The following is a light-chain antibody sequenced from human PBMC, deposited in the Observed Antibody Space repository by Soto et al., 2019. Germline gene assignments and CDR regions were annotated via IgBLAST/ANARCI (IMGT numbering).Light chain of an antibody. Sequence: DITFTQSPSFLSASVGDRVTITCRASQGISSYLAWYQQKPGKAPNLLIHTASTLQSGVPSRFSGSGSGTEFTLTISSLQPEDFATYYCQQYNSYSGTFGQGTKVDI. V-gene: IGKV1-9*01. CDR2: TAS. CDR3: QQYNSYSGT. CDR1: QGISSY. J-gene: IGKJ1*01.